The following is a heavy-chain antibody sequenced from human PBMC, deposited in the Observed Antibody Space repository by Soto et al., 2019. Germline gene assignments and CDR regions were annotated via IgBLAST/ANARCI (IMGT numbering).Heavy chain of an antibody. CDR3: ARQCVTRVYGWLVP. J-gene: IGHJ5*02. Sequence: GGSLRLSCAASGFTFSSYAMSWVRQAPGKGLEWVSAISGSGGSTYYADSVKGRFTISRDNSKNTLYLQMNSVRAEDMAVYYCARQCVTRVYGWLVPWGQGTLVTVSS. D-gene: IGHD3-10*01. CDR2: ISGSGGST. V-gene: IGHV3-23*01. CDR1: GFTFSSYA.